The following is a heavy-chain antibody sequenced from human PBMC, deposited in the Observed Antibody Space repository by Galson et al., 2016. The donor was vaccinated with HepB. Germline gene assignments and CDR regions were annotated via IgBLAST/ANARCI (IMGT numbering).Heavy chain of an antibody. V-gene: IGHV3-23*01. Sequence: SLRLSCAASGFSFSDYAMTWVRQAPGKGLEWVSAISGSGAHIYYRNSVKGRFATSRDNSKNTVYLQMNSLTAEDTATYYCAKNFATGRATYDTWGQGTLVTVSS. CDR2: ISGSGAHI. D-gene: IGHD1-1*01. CDR1: GFSFSDYA. J-gene: IGHJ5*02. CDR3: AKNFATGRATYDT.